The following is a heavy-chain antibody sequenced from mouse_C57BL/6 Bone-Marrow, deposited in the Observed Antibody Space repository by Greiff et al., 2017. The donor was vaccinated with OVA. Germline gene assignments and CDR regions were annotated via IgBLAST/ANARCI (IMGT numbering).Heavy chain of an antibody. Sequence: VQLQQPGAELVKPGASVKLSCKASGYTFTSYWMHWVKQRPGRGLEWIGRSDPNSGGTKYNEKFKSKATLTVDKPSSTAYMQLSSLTSEDSAVYYCARQGTDGFAYWGQGTLVTVSA. CDR2: SDPNSGGT. V-gene: IGHV1-72*01. J-gene: IGHJ3*01. CDR3: ARQGTDGFAY. CDR1: GYTFTSYW. D-gene: IGHD3-3*01.